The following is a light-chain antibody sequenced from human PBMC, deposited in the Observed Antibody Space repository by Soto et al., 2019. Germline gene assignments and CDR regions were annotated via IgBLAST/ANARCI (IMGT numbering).Light chain of an antibody. Sequence: DIQMTQSPSSLSASVGDRVTITCQASQAITNFLSWYQQKAGKAPKLLIYGASHLKTGVPPRFSGSGSGTDFTFTISSLQPEDFATYYCQQYDLLPPTFGQGTRLEI. J-gene: IGKJ5*01. CDR1: QAITNF. CDR2: GAS. V-gene: IGKV1-33*01. CDR3: QQYDLLPPT.